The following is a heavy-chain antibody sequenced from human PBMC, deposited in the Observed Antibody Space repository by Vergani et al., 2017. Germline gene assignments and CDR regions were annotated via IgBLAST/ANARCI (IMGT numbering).Heavy chain of an antibody. CDR1: GFTFSSYG. J-gene: IGHJ6*02. V-gene: IGHV3-30*03. CDR2: ISYDGSNK. CDR3: ARDRGGYCSGGSCFPIYYYYYGMDV. Sequence: QVQLVESGGGVVQPGRSLRLSCAASGFTFSSYGMHWVRPAPGKGLEWVAVISYDGSNKYYADSVKGRFTISRDNSKNTLYLQMNSLRAEDTAVYYCARDRGGYCSGGSCFPIYYYYYGMDVWGQGTTVTVSS. D-gene: IGHD2-15*01.